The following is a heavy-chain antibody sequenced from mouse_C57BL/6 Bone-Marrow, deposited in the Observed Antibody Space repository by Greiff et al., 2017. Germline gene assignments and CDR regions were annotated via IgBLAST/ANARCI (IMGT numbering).Heavy chain of an antibody. CDR1: GYAFSSSW. Sequence: QVQLQQSGPELVKPGASVKISCKASGYAFSSSWMNWVKQRPGKGLEWIGRIYPGDGDTNYNGKFKGKATLTADKSSSTAYMQLSSLTSEDSAVYFCATYYDYDGEFAYWGQGTLVTVSA. CDR3: ATYYDYDGEFAY. J-gene: IGHJ3*01. V-gene: IGHV1-82*01. D-gene: IGHD2-4*01. CDR2: IYPGDGDT.